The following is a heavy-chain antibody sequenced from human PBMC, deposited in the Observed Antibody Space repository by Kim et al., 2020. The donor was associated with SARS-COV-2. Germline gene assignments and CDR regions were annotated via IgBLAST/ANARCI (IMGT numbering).Heavy chain of an antibody. CDR1: GYTFTSYA. CDR2: INTNTGNP. CDR3: ARDSELWALDYYYYYGMDV. V-gene: IGHV7-4-1*02. J-gene: IGHJ6*02. D-gene: IGHD5-18*01. Sequence: ASVKVSCKASGYTFTSYAMNWVRQAPGQGLEWMGWINTNTGNPTYAQGFTGRFVFSLDTSVSTAYLQISSLKAEDTAVYYCARDSELWALDYYYYYGMDVWGQGTTVTVSS.